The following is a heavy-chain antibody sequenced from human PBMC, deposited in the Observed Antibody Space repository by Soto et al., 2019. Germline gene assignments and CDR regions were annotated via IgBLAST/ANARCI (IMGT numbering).Heavy chain of an antibody. CDR3: ASGFPYYDFWSGYSQYWYYGMDV. Sequence: SETLSLTCTVSGGSISSGGYYWSWIRPHPGKGLEWIGYIYYSGSTYYNPSLKSRVTISVDTSKNQFSLKLSSVTAADTAVYYCASGFPYYDFWSGYSQYWYYGMDVWGQGTTVTVSS. CDR2: IYYSGST. CDR1: GGSISSGGYY. J-gene: IGHJ6*02. D-gene: IGHD3-3*01. V-gene: IGHV4-31*03.